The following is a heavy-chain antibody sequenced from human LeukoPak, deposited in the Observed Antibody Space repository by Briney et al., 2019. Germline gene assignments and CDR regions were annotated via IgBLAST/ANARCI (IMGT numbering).Heavy chain of an antibody. CDR3: ARTLAGHFDY. J-gene: IGHJ4*02. Sequence: PGGSLRLSCAASGFTVSSKYMSWVRQAPGKGLEWVSVIYSGGSTYYADSVRGRFTISRDNSKNTLYLQMNSLRAEDTAVYYCARTLAGHFDYWGQGTLVTVSS. CDR1: GFTVSSKY. V-gene: IGHV3-66*01. D-gene: IGHD3-3*02. CDR2: IYSGGST.